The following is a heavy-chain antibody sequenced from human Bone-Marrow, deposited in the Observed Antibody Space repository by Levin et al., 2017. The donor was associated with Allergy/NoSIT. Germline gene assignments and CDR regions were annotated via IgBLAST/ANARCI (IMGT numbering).Heavy chain of an antibody. Sequence: PGGSLRLSCAASGFTFSDYWIHWVRQAPGKGLVWVSLSNSDGRSTSYADSVQARFTISRDNTKNTVYLQMNSLRAEDTAVYYCAREGRRTTIFGVVTPNGMDVWGQGTTVIVSS. CDR2: SNSDGRST. CDR3: AREGRRTTIFGVVTPNGMDV. V-gene: IGHV3-74*01. J-gene: IGHJ6*02. D-gene: IGHD3-3*01. CDR1: GFTFSDYW.